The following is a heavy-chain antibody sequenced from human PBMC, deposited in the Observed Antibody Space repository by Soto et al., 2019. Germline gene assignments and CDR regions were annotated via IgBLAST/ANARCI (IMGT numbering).Heavy chain of an antibody. CDR3: ARSAGESLPVFDY. CDR2: ISAYNGKT. J-gene: IGHJ4*02. CDR1: GGTFSSYA. D-gene: IGHD4-17*01. Sequence: ASVKVSCTASGGTFSSYAISWVRQAPGQGLEWMGWISAYNGKTNYAQKLQGRVTMTTDTSTSTAYMELRSLRSDDTAVYYCARSAGESLPVFDYWGQGTLVTSPQ. V-gene: IGHV1-18*01.